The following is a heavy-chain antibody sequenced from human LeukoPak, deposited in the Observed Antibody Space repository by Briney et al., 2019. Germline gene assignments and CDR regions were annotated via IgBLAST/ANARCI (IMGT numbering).Heavy chain of an antibody. Sequence: QPGGSLRLSCAASGFTFSSYSMNWVRQAPGKGLEWVSYISSSSSTIYYADSVKGGFTISRDNAKNSLYLQMNSLRAEDTAVYYWERSGRDGYKGGWYFDLWGRGPLVTVSS. J-gene: IGHJ2*01. D-gene: IGHD5-24*01. CDR3: ERSGRDGYKGGWYFDL. CDR1: GFTFSSYS. V-gene: IGHV3-48*01. CDR2: ISSSSSTI.